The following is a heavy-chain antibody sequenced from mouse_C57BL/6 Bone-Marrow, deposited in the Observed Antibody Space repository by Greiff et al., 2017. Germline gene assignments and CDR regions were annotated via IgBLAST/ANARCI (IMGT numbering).Heavy chain of an antibody. V-gene: IGHV5-17*01. CDR3: ARLFAY. CDR2: ISSGSSTI. CDR1: GFTFSDYG. J-gene: IGHJ3*01. Sequence: EVKLMESGGGLVKPGGSLTLSCAASGFTFSDYGMHWVRQAPEKGLEWVAYISSGSSTIYYADTVKGRFTISRDNAKNTLFLQMTSLRSEDTAMYYCARLFAYWGQGTLVTVSA.